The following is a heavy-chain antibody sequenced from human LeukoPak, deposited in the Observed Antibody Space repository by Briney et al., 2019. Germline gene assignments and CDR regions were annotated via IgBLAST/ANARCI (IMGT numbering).Heavy chain of an antibody. CDR2: IDPSDSYI. CDR1: GYSYTNYW. Sequence: GESLKISCKGSGYSYTNYWIRWVRQMPGKGLEWMGRIDPSDSYINHSPSFQGHVSISADKSGSTAYLQWSSLKASESAMYYGARQPRGTVVFDYWGQGTLVTVSS. V-gene: IGHV5-10-1*01. J-gene: IGHJ4*02. CDR3: ARQPRGTVVFDY. D-gene: IGHD4-23*01.